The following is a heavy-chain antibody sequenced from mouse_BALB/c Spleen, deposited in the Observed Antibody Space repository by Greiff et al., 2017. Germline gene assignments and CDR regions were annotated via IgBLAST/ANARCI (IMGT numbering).Heavy chain of an antibody. V-gene: IGHV1-69*02. CDR2: IDPSDSYT. CDR3: ARSGLLRPRVWYFDV. CDR1: GYTFTSYW. D-gene: IGHD1-2*01. Sequence: QVQLKQPGAELVKPGASVKLSCKASGYTFTSYWMHWVKQRPGQGLEWIGEIDPSDSYTNYNQKFKGKATLTVDKSSSTAYMQRSSLTSEDSAVYYCARSGLLRPRVWYFDVWGAGTTVTVSS. J-gene: IGHJ1*01.